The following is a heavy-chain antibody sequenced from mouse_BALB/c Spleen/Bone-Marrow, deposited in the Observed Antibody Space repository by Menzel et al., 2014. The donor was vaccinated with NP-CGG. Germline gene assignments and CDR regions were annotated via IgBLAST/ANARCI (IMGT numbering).Heavy chain of an antibody. CDR2: IRNKANGYTT. J-gene: IGHJ2*01. CDR1: GFIFTDYY. V-gene: IGHV7-3*02. Sequence: DVKLVESGGGLVQPGGSLRLSCATSGFIFTDYYMNWVRQLPGKALEWLGFIRNKANGYTTEYSASVKSRFTISRDNSQNILYLQMNTLRADDSATYYCARDKGRVFFDYWGQGTTLTVSS. CDR3: ARDKGRVFFDY.